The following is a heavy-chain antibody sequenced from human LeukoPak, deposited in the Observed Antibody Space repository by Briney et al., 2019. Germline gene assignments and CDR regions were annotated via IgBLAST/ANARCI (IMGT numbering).Heavy chain of an antibody. D-gene: IGHD4-17*01. CDR3: ARAATVTTSFPA. V-gene: IGHV1-2*02. CDR1: GYTFTSYH. Sequence: GASVKVSCKASGYTFTSYHMHWVRQAPGQGLEWMGWINPNSGGTNYAQKFQGRVTMTRDTSISTAYMELSRLRSDDTAVYYCARAATVTTSFPAWGQGTLVTVSS. J-gene: IGHJ5*02. CDR2: INPNSGGT.